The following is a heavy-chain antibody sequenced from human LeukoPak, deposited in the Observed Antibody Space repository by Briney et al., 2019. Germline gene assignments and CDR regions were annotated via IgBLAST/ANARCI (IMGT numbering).Heavy chain of an antibody. CDR3: ARYYYYDSSGYLVY. CDR1: GFTFSDYY. V-gene: IGHV3-11*01. CDR2: ISSSGSTI. J-gene: IGHJ4*02. Sequence: GGSLRLSCAASGFTFSDYYMSWIRQAPGNGLEWVSYISSSGSTIYYAASVKGRFTISRDNAKNSLYLQMNSLRAEDTAVYYCARYYYYDSSGYLVYWGQGTLVTVSS. D-gene: IGHD3-22*01.